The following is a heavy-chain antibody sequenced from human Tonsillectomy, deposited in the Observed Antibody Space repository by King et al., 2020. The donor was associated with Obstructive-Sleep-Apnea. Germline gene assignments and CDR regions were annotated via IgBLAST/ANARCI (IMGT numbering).Heavy chain of an antibody. CDR2: MYPGNSDT. J-gene: IGHJ3*01. V-gene: IGHV5-51*01. CDR3: ARGDAFDL. CDR1: GYSFTNYW. Sequence: QLVQSGAEVKKSGESLKISCKGFGYSFTNYWIGWVRQMSGKGLEWMGIMYPGNSDTRYSPSFQGQVTISADKSISTAYLQWNTLKASDTAMYYCARGDAFDLWGQGTMVTVSS.